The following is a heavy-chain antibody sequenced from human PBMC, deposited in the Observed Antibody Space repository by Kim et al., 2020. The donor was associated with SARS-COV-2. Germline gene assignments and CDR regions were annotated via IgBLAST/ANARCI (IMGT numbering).Heavy chain of an antibody. Sequence: YADSVKGRFTISRDNAKNSLYLQMNSLRAEDTAVYYCARDEPYDFNAFDIWGQGTMVTVSS. CDR3: ARDEPYDFNAFDI. D-gene: IGHD3-3*01. J-gene: IGHJ3*02. V-gene: IGHV3-11*06.